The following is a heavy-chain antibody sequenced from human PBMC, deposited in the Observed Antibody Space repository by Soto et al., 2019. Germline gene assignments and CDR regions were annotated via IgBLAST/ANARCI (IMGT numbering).Heavy chain of an antibody. V-gene: IGHV1-69*01. CDR3: AREARYSSGWYSGYGAFDI. CDR1: GGTFSSYA. Sequence: QVQLVQSGAEVKKPGSSVKVSCKASGGTFSSYAISWVRQAPGQGLEWMGGILPIFGTANYAQKFQGRVTITADESTSTANMELSSLRSEDTAVYYCAREARYSSGWYSGYGAFDIWGQGTMVTVSS. CDR2: ILPIFGTA. D-gene: IGHD6-19*01. J-gene: IGHJ3*02.